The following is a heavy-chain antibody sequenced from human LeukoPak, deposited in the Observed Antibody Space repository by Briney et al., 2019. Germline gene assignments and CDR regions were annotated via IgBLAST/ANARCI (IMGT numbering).Heavy chain of an antibody. CDR2: INSDGGGA. V-gene: IGHV3-74*01. Sequence: GGSLRLSCAASGITFGNNWMHWVRQGPAKGLVGISRINSDGGGAIYADSVKGRFTVSRDNAKNTLYLQMNSLRAEDTAVYYCARDVPHNWFDTWGQGTLVTVSS. J-gene: IGHJ5*02. CDR3: ARDVPHNWFDT. CDR1: GITFGNNW.